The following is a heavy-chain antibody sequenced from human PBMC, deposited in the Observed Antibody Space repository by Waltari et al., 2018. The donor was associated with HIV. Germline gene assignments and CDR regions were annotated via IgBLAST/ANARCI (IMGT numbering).Heavy chain of an antibody. J-gene: IGHJ4*02. CDR3: AKGPTLTSPPTYFNY. CDR1: GFTFDDYG. CDR2: ISWNSGSI. D-gene: IGHD2-2*01. V-gene: IGHV3-9*01. Sequence: EVHLVESGGGLVQPGRSLRLSCAASGFTFDDYGMHWVRQTPGKGLEWVSGISWNSGSIGYADSVKGRFTISRDNAKNSLFLQMNSLRPEDTAFYYCAKGPTLTSPPTYFNYWGQGTLVTVSS.